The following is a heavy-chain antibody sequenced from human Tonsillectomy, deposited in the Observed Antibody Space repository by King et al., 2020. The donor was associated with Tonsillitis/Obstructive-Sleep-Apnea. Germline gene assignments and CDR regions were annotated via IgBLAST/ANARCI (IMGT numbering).Heavy chain of an antibody. V-gene: IGHV3-23*04. J-gene: IGHJ4*02. CDR1: GFTFSSYA. CDR3: AKDQAIRYFDWLSIGDY. CDR2: ISGSGGST. D-gene: IGHD3-9*01. Sequence: VQLVESGGGLVQPGGSLRLSCAASGFTFSSYAMSWVRQAPGKGLEWVSAISGSGGSTYYADSVKGRFTISRDNSKHKLYLQMNSLRAEDTAVYYCAKDQAIRYFDWLSIGDYWGQGTLVTVSS.